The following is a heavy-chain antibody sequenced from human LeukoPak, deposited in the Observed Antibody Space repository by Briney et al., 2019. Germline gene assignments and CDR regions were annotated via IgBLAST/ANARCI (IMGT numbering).Heavy chain of an antibody. D-gene: IGHD3-10*01. CDR3: AKDFWFGEFKYYFDY. V-gene: IGHV3-11*01. CDR1: GFTFTDYY. Sequence: GGSLRLSCAASGFTFTDYYMSWIRQAPGKGLEWGSYITNSGTTIYYADSVKGRFTFSRDNAKNSLVLQVNSLRAGDTAVYYCAKDFWFGEFKYYFDYWGQGTLVTVSS. CDR2: ITNSGTTI. J-gene: IGHJ4*02.